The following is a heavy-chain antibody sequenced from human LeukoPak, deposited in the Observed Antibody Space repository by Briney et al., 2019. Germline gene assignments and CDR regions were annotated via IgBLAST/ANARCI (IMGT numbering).Heavy chain of an antibody. Sequence: SETLSLTCTVSGGSTGRHYWSWIRQSPGRGLEWIGHIYYTGSPNYNPPLKSRVTISVDTSQNQCSLKLTSVTAADTAVYYCVRGPDSSGNYQNFDLWGRGTLVTVSS. CDR1: GGSTGRHY. CDR3: VRGPDSSGNYQNFDL. CDR2: IYYTGSP. D-gene: IGHD3-22*01. J-gene: IGHJ2*01. V-gene: IGHV4-59*11.